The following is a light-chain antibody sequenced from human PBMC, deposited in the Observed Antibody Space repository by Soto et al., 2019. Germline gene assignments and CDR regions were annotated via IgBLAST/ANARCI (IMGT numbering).Light chain of an antibody. CDR3: KQYGSSTGYT. Sequence: ENLLTQSPGTLSLSPGDRATLSCRASHSVTSSQLAWYQQRPGQAPRLLIYGASTRAAGIPYRFSGSGSGTYFTLTISRLEPEDFAVYYCKQYGSSTGYTFGQGTKLEIK. CDR1: HSVTSSQ. CDR2: GAS. J-gene: IGKJ2*01. V-gene: IGKV3-20*01.